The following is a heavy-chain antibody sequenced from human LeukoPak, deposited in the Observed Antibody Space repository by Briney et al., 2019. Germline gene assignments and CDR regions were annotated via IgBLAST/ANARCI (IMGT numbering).Heavy chain of an antibody. CDR1: GGSISSISYY. CDR2: IHYSGST. J-gene: IGHJ4*02. V-gene: IGHV4-39*01. D-gene: IGHD3-22*01. CDR3: ASSLYDSRGYYFDY. Sequence: SETLSLTCTVSGGSISSISYYWGWVRQPPGKGLEWIGNIHYSGSTYYNPSLKSRVAISADTSKNQFSLKVNFVTAADTAVYYCASSLYDSRGYYFDYWGQGTLVTVSS.